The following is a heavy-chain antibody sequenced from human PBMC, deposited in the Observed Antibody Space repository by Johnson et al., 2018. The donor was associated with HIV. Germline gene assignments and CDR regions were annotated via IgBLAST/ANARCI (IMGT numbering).Heavy chain of an antibody. CDR2: IRYDGSNK. CDR1: GFTFSSYG. D-gene: IGHD6-19*01. V-gene: IGHV3-30*02. CDR3: ARRIAVAGTPPNQYDAFDI. Sequence: QVQLVESGGGVVQPGGSLRLSCAASGFTFSSYGMHWVRQAPGKGLEWVAFIRYDGSNKYYADSVKGRFAISRDNSKNTLYLQMNSLRAEDTALYYCARRIAVAGTPPNQYDAFDIWGQGTMVTVSS. J-gene: IGHJ3*02.